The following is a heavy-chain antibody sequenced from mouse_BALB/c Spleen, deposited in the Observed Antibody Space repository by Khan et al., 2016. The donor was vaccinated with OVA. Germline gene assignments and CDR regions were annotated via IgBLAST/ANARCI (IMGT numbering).Heavy chain of an antibody. Sequence: QVQLQQSGAELAKPGASVKMSCKASGYTFTTYWMHWVKQRPGQGLEWIGYINPTSGYTDYNQKFKDKATLTADKSSSTAYMQLSSLTSDDSAVYSCARDRIDYWGQGTTLTVSS. V-gene: IGHV1-7*01. J-gene: IGHJ2*01. CDR1: GYTFTTYW. CDR2: INPTSGYT. CDR3: ARDRIDY.